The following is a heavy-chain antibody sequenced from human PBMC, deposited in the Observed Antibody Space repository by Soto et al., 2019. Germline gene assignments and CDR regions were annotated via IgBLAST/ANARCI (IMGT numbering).Heavy chain of an antibody. CDR1: GGSISSSSYY. V-gene: IGHV4-39*01. CDR2: IYYSGST. CDR3: ARAGSSSVGEFDY. Sequence: SETLSLTCTVSGGSISSSSYYWGWIRQPPGKGLEWIGSIYYSGSTYYNPSLKSRVTISVDTSKNQFSLKLSSVTAADTAVYYCARAGSSSVGEFDYWGQGTLVTVSS. D-gene: IGHD6-6*01. J-gene: IGHJ4*02.